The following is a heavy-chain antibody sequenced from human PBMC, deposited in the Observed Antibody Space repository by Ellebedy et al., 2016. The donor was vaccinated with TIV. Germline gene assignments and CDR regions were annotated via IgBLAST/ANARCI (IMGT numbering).Heavy chain of an antibody. V-gene: IGHV4-4*07. J-gene: IGHJ5*02. CDR3: ARTVVAANNWFDP. CDR2: IYTSWST. Sequence: MPSETLSLTCTVPGGSISSYYWSWIRQPAGKGLEWIGRIYTSWSTNYNPSLKSRVTMSVDTSKNQFSLKLSAVTAADTAVYYCARTVVAANNWFDPWGQGTLVTVSS. CDR1: GGSISSYY. D-gene: IGHD2-15*01.